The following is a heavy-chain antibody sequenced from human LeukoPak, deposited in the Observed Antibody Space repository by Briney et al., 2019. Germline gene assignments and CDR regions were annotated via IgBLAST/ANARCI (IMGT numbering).Heavy chain of an antibody. CDR3: TTKYSGRYEYFGY. CDR2: IKSKTDGGTT. J-gene: IGHJ4*02. Sequence: GGSLRLSCAASGFTFSNAWMSWVRQAPGKGLEWVGRIKSKTDGGTTDYAAPVKGRFTISRDDSKNTLYLQMNSLKTEDTAVYWWTTKYSGRYEYFGYWGQGTLVTVSS. CDR1: GFTFSNAW. V-gene: IGHV3-15*01. D-gene: IGHD1-26*01.